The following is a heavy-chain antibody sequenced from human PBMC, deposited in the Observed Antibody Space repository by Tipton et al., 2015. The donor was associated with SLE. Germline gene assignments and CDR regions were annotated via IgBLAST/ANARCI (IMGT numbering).Heavy chain of an antibody. V-gene: IGHV4-59*08. Sequence: TLSLTCTVSGGSITTYYWSWIRQPPGKGLEWIGYIFSSESTNYNPSVKSRVTISVDTSKNQFSLKLSSVTAADTAVYYCARSAKDYDSSGFAYYYYYYYMDVWGKGTTVTVSS. CDR3: ARSAKDYDSSGFAYYYYYYYMDV. CDR1: GGSITTYY. J-gene: IGHJ6*03. D-gene: IGHD3-22*01. CDR2: IFSSEST.